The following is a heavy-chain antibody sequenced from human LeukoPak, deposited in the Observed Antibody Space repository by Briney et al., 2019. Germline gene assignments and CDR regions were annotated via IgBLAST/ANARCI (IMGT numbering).Heavy chain of an antibody. CDR1: GFTFSDYY. V-gene: IGHV3-11*04. J-gene: IGHJ4*02. CDR2: ISSSGSTI. Sequence: GGSLRLSCAASGFTFSDYYMSWIRQAPGKGLEWASYISSSGSTIYYADSVKGRFTISRDNAKNSLYLQMNSLRAEDTAVYYCARALCSSTSCYPDYWGQGTLVTVSS. CDR3: ARALCSSTSCYPDY. D-gene: IGHD2-2*01.